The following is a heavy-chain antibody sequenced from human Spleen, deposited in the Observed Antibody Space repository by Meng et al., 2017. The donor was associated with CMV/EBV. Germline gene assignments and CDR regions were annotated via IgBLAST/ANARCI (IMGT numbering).Heavy chain of an antibody. CDR1: GDSINTYF. CDR2: VYYSGNT. CDR3: ARARGKQLGLFDY. Sequence: SETLSLTCTVSGDSINTYFWSWIRQPPGKGLEWIGYVYYSGNTNYNPSLKSRVTISVDTSKNQFSLKVTSATAADTALYYCARARGKQLGLFDYWGQGTLVTVSS. V-gene: IGHV4-59*01. D-gene: IGHD6-6*01. J-gene: IGHJ4*02.